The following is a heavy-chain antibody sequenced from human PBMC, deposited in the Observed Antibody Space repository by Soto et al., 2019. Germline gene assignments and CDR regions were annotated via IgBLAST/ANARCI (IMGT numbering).Heavy chain of an antibody. D-gene: IGHD6-19*01. CDR3: AKDMTGYSSSFGV. CDR2: ISGSGGST. J-gene: IGHJ1*01. V-gene: IGHV3-23*01. Sequence: WGSLRLSCAASGFTFSSYTMSWVRQAPGKGLEWVSGISGSGGSTYYADSVKGRFTTSRDNSKNTLYLQMNSLRAEDTAVYFCAKDMTGYSSSFGVWGQGTLVTVS. CDR1: GFTFSSYT.